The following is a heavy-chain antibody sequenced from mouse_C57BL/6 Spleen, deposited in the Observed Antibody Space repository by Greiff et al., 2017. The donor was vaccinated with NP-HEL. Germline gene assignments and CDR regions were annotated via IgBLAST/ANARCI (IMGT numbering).Heavy chain of an antibody. CDR2: ISSGSSTI. J-gene: IGHJ3*01. D-gene: IGHD1-1*01. V-gene: IGHV5-17*01. CDR1: GFTFSDYG. CDR3: ASRDYYGSSSFAY. Sequence: EVQGVESGGGLVKPGGSLKLSCAASGFTFSDYGMHWVRQAPETGLEWVAYISSGSSTIYYADTVKGRFTISRDNAKNTLFLQMTSLRSEDTAMYYCASRDYYGSSSFAYWGQGTLVTVSA.